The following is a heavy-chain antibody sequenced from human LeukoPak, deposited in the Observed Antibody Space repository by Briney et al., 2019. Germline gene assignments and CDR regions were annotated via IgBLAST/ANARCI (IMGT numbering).Heavy chain of an antibody. Sequence: GGSLRLSCAASGFTFNNYAMYWVRQAPGKGLEWVAFIRYDGSNKYYADSVKGRFTISRDSSKNTLYLQMNSLRAEDTPVYYCAKAAGSYYNDAFDIWGQGTMVTISS. CDR1: GFTFNNYA. V-gene: IGHV3-30*02. CDR2: IRYDGSNK. J-gene: IGHJ3*02. D-gene: IGHD1-26*01. CDR3: AKAAGSYYNDAFDI.